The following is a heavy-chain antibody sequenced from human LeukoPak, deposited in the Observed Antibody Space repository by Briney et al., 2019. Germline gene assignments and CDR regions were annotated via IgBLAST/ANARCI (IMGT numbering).Heavy chain of an antibody. CDR1: GYTFTSYY. Sequence: ASVKVSCKASGYTFTSYYMHWVRQVPGQGLEWMAIINPSGGSTSYAQKFQGRVTMTRDTSTSTVYMELSSLRSEDTAVYYCARDSRPSYDSSGYYYPGDYWGQGTLVTVSS. V-gene: IGHV1-46*01. CDR3: ARDSRPSYDSSGYYYPGDY. J-gene: IGHJ4*02. D-gene: IGHD3-22*01. CDR2: INPSGGST.